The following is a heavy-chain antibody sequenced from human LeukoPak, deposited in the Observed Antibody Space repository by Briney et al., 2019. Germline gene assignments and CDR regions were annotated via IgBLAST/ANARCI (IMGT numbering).Heavy chain of an antibody. D-gene: IGHD2-2*01. Sequence: ASVKVSCKASGGTFSSYAISWVRQAPGQGLEWMGWINPNSGGTNYAQKFQGRVTMTRDTSISTAYMELSRLRSDDTAVYYCARDPWGVKRSSYCSSTSCYRWGQGTLVTVSS. V-gene: IGHV1-2*02. CDR3: ARDPWGVKRSSYCSSTSCYR. CDR1: GGTFSSYA. CDR2: INPNSGGT. J-gene: IGHJ4*02.